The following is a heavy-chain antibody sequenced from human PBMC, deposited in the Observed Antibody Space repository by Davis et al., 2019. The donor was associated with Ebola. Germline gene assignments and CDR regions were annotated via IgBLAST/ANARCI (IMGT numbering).Heavy chain of an antibody. D-gene: IGHD1-26*01. CDR2: ISAYNGNT. Sequence: ASAQVSCNASTSTFTRNGISWVRQAPGQGLEWMGWISAYNGNTNYAQKLQGRVTMTTDTSRSTAYMELRSLRSDDTAVYYCAREAGATTRIYDSWGQGTLVTVSS. CDR3: AREAGATTRIYDS. J-gene: IGHJ5*01. V-gene: IGHV1-18*01. CDR1: TSTFTRNG.